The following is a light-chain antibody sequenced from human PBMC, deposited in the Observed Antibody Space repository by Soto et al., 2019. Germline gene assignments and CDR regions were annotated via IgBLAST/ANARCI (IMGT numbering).Light chain of an antibody. CDR2: DVS. J-gene: IGLJ2*01. CDR3: RSYTSSSTPVV. V-gene: IGLV2-14*01. Sequence: QSVLTQPASVSGSPGQSITISCTGTSSDVGGYNYVSWYQQHPGKAPKLMIYDVSNRPSGVSNRFSGSKSGNTASLTISGLQAEDEADYYCRSYTSSSTPVVLGGGTKRTVL. CDR1: SSDVGGYNY.